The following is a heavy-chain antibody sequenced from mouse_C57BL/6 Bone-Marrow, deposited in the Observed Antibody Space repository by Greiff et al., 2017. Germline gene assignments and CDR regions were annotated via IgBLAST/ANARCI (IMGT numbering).Heavy chain of an antibody. V-gene: IGHV14-4*01. J-gene: IGHJ4*01. CDR2: IDPENGDT. CDR3: TTGGGKGAMDY. D-gene: IGHD2-1*01. CDR1: GFNIKDDY. Sequence: EVMLVESGAELVRPGASVKLSCTASGFNIKDDYMHWVKQRPEQGLEWIGWIDPENGDTEYASKFQGKATITADTSSNTAYLQLSSLTSEDTAVYYCTTGGGKGAMDYWGQGTSVTVSS.